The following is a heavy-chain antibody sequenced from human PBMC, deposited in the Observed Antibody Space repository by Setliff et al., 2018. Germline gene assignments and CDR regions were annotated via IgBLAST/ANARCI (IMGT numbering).Heavy chain of an antibody. D-gene: IGHD1-1*01. Sequence: PSETLSLTCTVSGDSISSGSHYWGWIRQPPGKGLEWIGRIHYRGTTYSNVSLASRLNISVDTSKNQFSLKLTSVTAADTAVYYCARTGTYRYFDSWGQGTRVTAPQ. V-gene: IGHV4-39*01. CDR1: GDSISSGSHY. CDR3: ARTGTYRYFDS. CDR2: IHYRGTT. J-gene: IGHJ4*02.